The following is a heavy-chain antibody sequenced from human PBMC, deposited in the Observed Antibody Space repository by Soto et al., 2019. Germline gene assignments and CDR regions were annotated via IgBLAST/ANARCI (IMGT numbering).Heavy chain of an antibody. V-gene: IGHV3-30*03. Sequence: GGSLRLSCAASGFIVRNYGMYWVRQAPGRGLEWAAVISYDGSNKYYADSVKGRFTISRDSSKNTLYLQMNSVRAEDTAVYYCARVIPNADSSGLDLAFDIRGQGTMVTVS. D-gene: IGHD3-22*01. CDR2: ISYDGSNK. CDR1: GFIVRNYG. CDR3: ARVIPNADSSGLDLAFDI. J-gene: IGHJ3*02.